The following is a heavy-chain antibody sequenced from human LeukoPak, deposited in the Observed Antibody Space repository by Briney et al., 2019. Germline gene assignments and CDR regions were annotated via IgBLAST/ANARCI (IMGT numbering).Heavy chain of an antibody. V-gene: IGHV3-23*01. Sequence: GGSLRLSCADSGLTISNNWMSWVRQAPGKGLEWVSAISGSGGSTYYADSVKGRFTISRDNSKNTLYLQMNSLTAEDTAVYFCAKLSWDIVVVPTGSQDYWGQGTLVTVSS. CDR2: ISGSGGST. CDR3: AKLSWDIVVVPTGSQDY. CDR1: GLTISNNW. D-gene: IGHD2-2*01. J-gene: IGHJ4*02.